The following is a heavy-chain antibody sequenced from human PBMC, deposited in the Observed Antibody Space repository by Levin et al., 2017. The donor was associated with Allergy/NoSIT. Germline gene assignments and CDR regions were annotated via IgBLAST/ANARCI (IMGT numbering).Heavy chain of an antibody. V-gene: IGHV2-5*02. CDR2: IYWDDDK. Sequence: SGPTLVKPTQTLTLTCTFSGFSLSTSGVGVGWIRQPPGKALEWLALIYWDDDKRYSPSLKSRLTITKDTSKNQVVLTMTNMDPVDTATYYCAHYEIRIAVAGIGPFHAYNDAFDIWGQGTMVTVSS. CDR3: AHYEIRIAVAGIGPFHAYNDAFDI. D-gene: IGHD6-19*01. CDR1: GFSLSTSGVG. J-gene: IGHJ3*02.